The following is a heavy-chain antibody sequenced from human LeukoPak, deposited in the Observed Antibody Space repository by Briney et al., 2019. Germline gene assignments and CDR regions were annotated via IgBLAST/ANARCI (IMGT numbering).Heavy chain of an antibody. J-gene: IGHJ4*02. CDR2: IYYSGSI. Sequence: SETVSLTCTVSGGSVTTYHWSWIRQPPGKGLEWIGYIYYSGSINYNPSLNSRVTISLDTSKNEFSLKLRSVTAADTAFYYCARYPGASGDSYYFDYWGQGTRVTVSS. CDR3: ARYPGASGDSYYFDY. CDR1: GGSVTTYH. D-gene: IGHD4-17*01. V-gene: IGHV4-59*02.